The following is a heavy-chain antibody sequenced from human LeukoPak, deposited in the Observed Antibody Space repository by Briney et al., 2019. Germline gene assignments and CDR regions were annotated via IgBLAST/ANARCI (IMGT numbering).Heavy chain of an antibody. CDR3: ANDRWQWLAFDC. Sequence: GGSLRLSCAASGFTFSSYGMHWVRQAPGKGLEWVAVISYDGSNKYYADSVKGRLTISRDNSKNTLYLQMNSLRAEDTAVYYCANDRWQWLAFDCWGQGTLVTVSS. V-gene: IGHV3-30*18. D-gene: IGHD6-19*01. CDR2: ISYDGSNK. CDR1: GFTFSSYG. J-gene: IGHJ4*02.